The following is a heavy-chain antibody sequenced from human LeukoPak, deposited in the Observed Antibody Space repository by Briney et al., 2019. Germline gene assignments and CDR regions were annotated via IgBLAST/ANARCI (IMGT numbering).Heavy chain of an antibody. V-gene: IGHV3-23*01. CDR3: AKDIQCTY. Sequence: GGSLRLSCAASGLTFSSSAMTWVSQAPGKGLEWVSLISGSGGNTYYADSVKGRFTISRDNSKNTLYLQMNSLRAEDTAVYHCAKDIQCTYWGQGTLVTVSS. J-gene: IGHJ4*02. CDR1: GLTFSSSA. D-gene: IGHD2-21*01. CDR2: ISGSGGNT.